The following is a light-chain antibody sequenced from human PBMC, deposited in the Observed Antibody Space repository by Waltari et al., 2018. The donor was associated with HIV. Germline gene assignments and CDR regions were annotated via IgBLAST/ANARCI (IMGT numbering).Light chain of an antibody. CDR1: GNDVGGYNY. Sequence: QSALTQPPSASGSPGQSVTISCTGTGNDVGGYNYVSWYQLHPGKAPKLLIYDVTKRPSGVPDRFSGSKSGNTASLTVSGLQGDDEADYYCSSYAGSAVVVGGGTKLTVL. CDR2: DVT. CDR3: SSYAGSAVV. J-gene: IGLJ2*01. V-gene: IGLV2-8*01.